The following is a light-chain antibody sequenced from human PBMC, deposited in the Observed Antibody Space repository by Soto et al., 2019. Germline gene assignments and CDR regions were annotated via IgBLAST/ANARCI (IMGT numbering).Light chain of an antibody. CDR2: TAS. CDR1: QGISNS. J-gene: IGKJ4*01. V-gene: IGKV1-27*01. Sequence: DIQMTQSPSSLSASVGDRVTITCRASQGISNSLAWYQQKPGKVPKLLIYTASTLQSGVPSRFSGRGFGTDFTLTITSQQPEDVATYYCQKYNSAPLTFGGGTKVEIK. CDR3: QKYNSAPLT.